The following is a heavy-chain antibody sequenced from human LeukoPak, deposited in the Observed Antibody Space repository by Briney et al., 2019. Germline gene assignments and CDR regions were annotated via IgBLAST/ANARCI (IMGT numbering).Heavy chain of an antibody. CDR2: INPNSGNT. V-gene: IGHV1-8*01. CDR3: ARGPPNCGGDCYVIDY. CDR1: GYTFTSYD. D-gene: IGHD2-21*02. J-gene: IGHJ4*02. Sequence: ASVKVSCKASGYTFTSYDINGVRQAIEQGGEWMGWINPNSGNTGYAQKFQGRVTMTRNTSISTAYMELSSVRSEDTAVYYCARGPPNCGGDCYVIDYWGQGTLVTVSS.